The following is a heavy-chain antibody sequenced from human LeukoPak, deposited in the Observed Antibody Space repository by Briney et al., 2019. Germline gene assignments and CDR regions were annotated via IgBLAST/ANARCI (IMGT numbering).Heavy chain of an antibody. Sequence: GGSLRLSCEASGFTFSNYGMNWVRQAPGKGLEWVSFTDTSGNYIYYGDSVRGRFTISRDNARNLLFLQMNGLRAEDTAVYYCARGRSITLLRGVAMSDGFDIWGQGAMVAVSS. CDR2: TDTSGNYI. CDR3: ARGRSITLLRGVAMSDGFDI. D-gene: IGHD3-10*01. J-gene: IGHJ3*02. V-gene: IGHV3-21*06. CDR1: GFTFSNYG.